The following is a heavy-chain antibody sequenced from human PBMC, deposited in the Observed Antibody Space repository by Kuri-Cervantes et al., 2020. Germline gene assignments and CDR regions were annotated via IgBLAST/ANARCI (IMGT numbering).Heavy chain of an antibody. CDR2: INHSGST. D-gene: IGHD4-17*01. Sequence: SQTLSLTCAVYGGSFSGYYWSWIRQPPGKGLEWIGEINHSGSTNYNPSLKSRVTISVDTSKNQFSLKLSSVTAADTAVYYCARGSRFFPTVTRRGYFDYWGQGTLVTVSS. CDR3: ARGSRFFPTVTRRGYFDY. V-gene: IGHV4-34*01. J-gene: IGHJ4*02. CDR1: GGSFSGYY.